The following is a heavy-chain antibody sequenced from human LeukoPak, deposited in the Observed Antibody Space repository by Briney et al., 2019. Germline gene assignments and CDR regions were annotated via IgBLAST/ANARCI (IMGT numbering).Heavy chain of an antibody. V-gene: IGHV3-21*01. CDR2: ISSSSSYI. Sequence: GGSLRLSCAASGFTFSSYSMNWVRQAPGKGLEWVSSISSSSSYIYYADSVKGRFTISRDNAKNSLYLQMNSLRAEDTAVYYCARGTSGYYFGLAFDIWGQGTMVTVSS. CDR3: ARGTSGYYFGLAFDI. J-gene: IGHJ3*02. D-gene: IGHD3-22*01. CDR1: GFTFSSYS.